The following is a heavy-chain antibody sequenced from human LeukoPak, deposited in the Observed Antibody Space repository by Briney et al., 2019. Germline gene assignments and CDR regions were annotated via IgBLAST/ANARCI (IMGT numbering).Heavy chain of an antibody. CDR1: GGSISSYF. Sequence: SETLSLTCIVPGGSISSYFWSWIRQPPGKGLEWIGYISNSGSTDYNPSLKSRVTISADTSKNQFSLKLSSVTAADTAVYYCARGSSGYYYGWGQGTLVTVSS. CDR3: ARGSSGYYYG. CDR2: ISNSGST. V-gene: IGHV4-59*01. J-gene: IGHJ4*02. D-gene: IGHD3-22*01.